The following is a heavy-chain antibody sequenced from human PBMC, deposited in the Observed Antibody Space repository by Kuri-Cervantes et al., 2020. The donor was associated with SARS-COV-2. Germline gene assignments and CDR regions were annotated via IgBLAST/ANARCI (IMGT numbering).Heavy chain of an antibody. CDR1: GYTFTSYD. Sequence: SVKVSCKASGYTFTSYDINRVRQAPGKGLEWMGGFDPEDGETIYAQKFQGRVTMTEDTSTDTAYMELSSLRSEDTAVYYCATVGSSTRGGSYLWGQGTLVTVSS. J-gene: IGHJ4*02. CDR3: ATVGSSTRGGSYL. V-gene: IGHV1-24*01. CDR2: FDPEDGET. D-gene: IGHD1-26*01.